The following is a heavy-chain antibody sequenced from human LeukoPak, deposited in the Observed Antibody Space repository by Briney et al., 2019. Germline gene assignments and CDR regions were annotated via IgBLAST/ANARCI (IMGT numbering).Heavy chain of an antibody. CDR2: ISGSGGST. V-gene: IGHV3-23*01. CDR3: AKDIGSSGLFDY. CDR1: GFTFSSYS. J-gene: IGHJ4*02. D-gene: IGHD6-19*01. Sequence: GGSLRLSCAASGFTFSSYSMSWVRQPPGKGLEWVSAISGSGGSTYYADSVKGRFTISRDNSKNTLYRQMDGLRAEDTAVYYCAKDIGSSGLFDYWGQGTLVTVSS.